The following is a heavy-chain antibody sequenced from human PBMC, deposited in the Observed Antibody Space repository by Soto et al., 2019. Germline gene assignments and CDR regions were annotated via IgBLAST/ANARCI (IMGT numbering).Heavy chain of an antibody. CDR1: GYSFTSYW. V-gene: IGHV5-51*01. CDR3: ARLGGGCSSTRCLFYYYHYAMDV. CDR2: IYPGDSDI. J-gene: IGHJ6*02. Sequence: PGESLKISCKGSGYSFTSYWISWVRQMPGKGLELMGVIYPGDSDIRYSPSFQGQVTISADKSISTAYLQWSSLKASDSAMYYCARLGGGCSSTRCLFYYYHYAMDVWGPGTTVTVSS. D-gene: IGHD2-2*01.